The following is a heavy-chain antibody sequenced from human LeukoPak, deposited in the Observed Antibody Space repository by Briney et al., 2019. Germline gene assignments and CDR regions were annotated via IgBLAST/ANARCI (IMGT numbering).Heavy chain of an antibody. J-gene: IGHJ4*02. D-gene: IGHD3-22*01. Sequence: GGSLRLSCAASGFRFSSYDMNWVRQAPGKGLEWVSNISSSGTTIYYADSVKGRFTISRDNAQNSLYLHMNSLRAEDTAVYYCARDHYYDSTFDYWGQGTLVTVSS. CDR1: GFRFSSYD. V-gene: IGHV3-48*03. CDR3: ARDHYYDSTFDY. CDR2: ISSSGTTI.